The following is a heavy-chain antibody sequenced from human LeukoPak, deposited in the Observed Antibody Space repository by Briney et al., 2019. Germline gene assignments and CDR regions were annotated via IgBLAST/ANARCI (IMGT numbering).Heavy chain of an antibody. Sequence: SQTLSLTCTVSGGSISSGGYYWSWIRQHPGKGLEWIGYIYYSGSTYYNPSLKSRVTISVDMSKNQFSLKLSSVPAADTAVYYCARVVQVPAVYFDFWGQGTLVPVSS. CDR1: GGSISSGGYY. D-gene: IGHD2-2*01. CDR2: IYYSGST. V-gene: IGHV4-31*03. CDR3: ARVVQVPAVYFDF. J-gene: IGHJ4*02.